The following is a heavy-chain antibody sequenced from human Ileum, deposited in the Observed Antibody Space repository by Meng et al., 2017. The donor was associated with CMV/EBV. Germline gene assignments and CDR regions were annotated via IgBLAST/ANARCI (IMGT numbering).Heavy chain of an antibody. D-gene: IGHD2-2*02. V-gene: IGHV1-69*10. Sequence: IGRGGQAPGQGLDWIGGIIPILGIANYAQKFKGRVTITAEKSTSTAYMELSSLRSEDTAVYYCARGGGVGYCSSTSCYKFRDNWFDPWGQGTLVTVSS. CDR3: ARGGGVGYCSSTSCYKFRDNWFDP. J-gene: IGHJ5*02. CDR2: IIPILGIA.